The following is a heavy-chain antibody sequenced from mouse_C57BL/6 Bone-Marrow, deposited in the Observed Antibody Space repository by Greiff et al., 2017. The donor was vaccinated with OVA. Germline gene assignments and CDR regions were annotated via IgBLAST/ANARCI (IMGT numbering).Heavy chain of an antibody. J-gene: IGHJ1*03. D-gene: IGHD2-3*01. CDR3: ARDGDGCYFYWYFDV. Sequence: EVNVVESGGGLVKPGGSLKLSCAASGFTFSSYAMSWVRQTPEKRLEWVATISDGGSYTYYPDNVKGRFTFSRDNAKNNLYLQMSHLKSEDTAMYYCARDGDGCYFYWYFDVWGTGTTVTVSS. CDR2: ISDGGSYT. V-gene: IGHV5-4*01. CDR1: GFTFSSYA.